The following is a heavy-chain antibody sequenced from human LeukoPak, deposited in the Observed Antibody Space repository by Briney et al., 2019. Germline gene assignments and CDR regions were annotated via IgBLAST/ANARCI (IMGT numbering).Heavy chain of an antibody. Sequence: GESLKISCKGSGYSFTSYWIGWVRQMPGKGLEWMGIIYPGDSDTRYSPSFQGQVTISADKSISTAYLQWSSLKASDTAMYYCARHKALGWGQQLPQGWFDPWGQGTLVTVSS. J-gene: IGHJ5*02. CDR2: IYPGDSDT. CDR3: ARHKALGWGQQLPQGWFDP. D-gene: IGHD6-13*01. V-gene: IGHV5-51*01. CDR1: GYSFTSYW.